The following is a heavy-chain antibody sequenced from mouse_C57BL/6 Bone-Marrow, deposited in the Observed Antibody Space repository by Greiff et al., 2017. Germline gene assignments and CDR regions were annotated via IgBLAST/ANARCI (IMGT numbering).Heavy chain of an antibody. CDR3: ARPYYYAMDY. Sequence: EVNVVESGGGLVKPGGSLKLSCAASGFTFSDYGMHWVRQAPEKGLEWVAYISSGSSTIYYADTVKGRFTISRDNATNTLFLQMTSLRSEDTAMYYCARPYYYAMDYWGQGTSVTVSS. V-gene: IGHV5-17*01. J-gene: IGHJ4*01. CDR1: GFTFSDYG. CDR2: ISSGSSTI.